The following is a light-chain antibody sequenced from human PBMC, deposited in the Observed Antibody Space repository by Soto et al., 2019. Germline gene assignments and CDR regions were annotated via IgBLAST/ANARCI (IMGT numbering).Light chain of an antibody. Sequence: QSALTQPASVSGSPGQSITISSTGTSSDIGGYNYVSWYQQYPGKDPKLIISEVSHRPSGVSHRFSGSKSGNTASLTISDLQGEDESDYYCSSYTTNNTVVFGGVTALTV. CDR1: SSDIGGYNY. CDR2: EVS. V-gene: IGLV2-14*01. CDR3: SSYTTNNTVV. J-gene: IGLJ2*01.